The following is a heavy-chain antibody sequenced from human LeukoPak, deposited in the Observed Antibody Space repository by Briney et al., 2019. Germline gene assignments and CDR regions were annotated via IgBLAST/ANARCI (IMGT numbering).Heavy chain of an antibody. CDR2: ISGSGGST. D-gene: IGHD3-10*01. CDR3: ATWPMVRGVIMPPFDY. V-gene: IGHV3-23*01. CDR1: GFTFSSYA. J-gene: IGHJ4*02. Sequence: GGSLRLSCAASGFTFSSYAMSWVRQAPGKGLEWGSAISGSGGSTYYADSVKGRFTISRDNSKNTLYLQMNSLRAEDTAVYYCATWPMVRGVIMPPFDYWGQGTLVTVSS.